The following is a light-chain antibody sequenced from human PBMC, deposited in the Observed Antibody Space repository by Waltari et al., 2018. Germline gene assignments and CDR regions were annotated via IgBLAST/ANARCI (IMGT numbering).Light chain of an antibody. CDR2: DKN. CDR3: HSRDASGVAGS. V-gene: IGLV3-19*01. Sequence: SSELTQDPAVSVAMGQPVRITCQGARPRSFYASWYQQRPGQAPILVIYDKNNRPSGVPDRFSGSSSHNTGSLTITGAQAEDEASYYCHSRDASGVAGSFGGGTKLTVL. J-gene: IGLJ2*01. CDR1: RPRSFY.